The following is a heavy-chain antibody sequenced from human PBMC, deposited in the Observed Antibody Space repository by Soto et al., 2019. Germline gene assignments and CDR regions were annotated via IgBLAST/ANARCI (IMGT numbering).Heavy chain of an antibody. CDR1: GASITTRSDAW. J-gene: IGHJ4*02. D-gene: IGHD1-26*01. CDR2: IYHSGST. V-gene: IGHV4-4*02. CDR3: AKMVGATLVDY. Sequence: QVQLQESGPGLVKPSGTLSLTCTVSGASITTRSDAWWSWVRQPPGKGLEWIGEIYHSGSTNYNPSLKSRVTMSVDKSKNQFPLRLSSVTAADPAVYYCAKMVGATLVDYWGLGTLVTVSS.